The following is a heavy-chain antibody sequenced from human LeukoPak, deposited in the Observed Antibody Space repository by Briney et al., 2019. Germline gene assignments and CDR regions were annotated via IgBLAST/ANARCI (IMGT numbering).Heavy chain of an antibody. CDR1: GGSISSYY. D-gene: IGHD5-18*01. CDR3: AGGYSYGGRFDY. V-gene: IGHV4-59*01. CDR2: IYYSGST. J-gene: IGHJ4*02. Sequence: PSETLSLTCTVSGGSISSYYWSWIRQPPGKGLEWIGYIYYSGSTNYNPSLKSRVTISVDTSKNQFSLKLSSVTAADTAVYYCAGGYSYGGRFDYWGQGTLVTVSS.